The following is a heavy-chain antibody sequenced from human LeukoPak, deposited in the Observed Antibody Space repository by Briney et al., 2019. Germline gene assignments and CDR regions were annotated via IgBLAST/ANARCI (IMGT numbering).Heavy chain of an antibody. J-gene: IGHJ4*02. D-gene: IGHD3-3*01. V-gene: IGHV1-69*05. CDR1: GDMFTNFT. CDR3: ARETIPILASNHYFDN. Sequence: SVKVSCKSSGDMFTNFTISWVRQAPGQGLEWMGRIIPFFGTTNYAQKFQGRVSITTDGSTSTAYMELSSLTSEDTAVYYCARETIPILASNHYFDNWGQGTLVTVSS. CDR2: IIPFFGTT.